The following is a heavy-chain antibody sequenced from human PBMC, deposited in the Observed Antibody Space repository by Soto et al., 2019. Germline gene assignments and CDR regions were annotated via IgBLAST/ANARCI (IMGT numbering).Heavy chain of an antibody. CDR3: AREGRGYYYDSSGYWVTHYYGMDV. J-gene: IGHJ6*02. CDR1: GFTFSSYW. D-gene: IGHD3-22*01. V-gene: IGHV3-74*01. Sequence: GGSLRLSCAASGFTFSSYWMHWVRQAPGKGLVWVSRINSDGSSTSYADSVKGRFTISRDNAKNTLYLQMNSLRAEDTAVYYCAREGRGYYYDSSGYWVTHYYGMDVWGQGTTVTVS. CDR2: INSDGSST.